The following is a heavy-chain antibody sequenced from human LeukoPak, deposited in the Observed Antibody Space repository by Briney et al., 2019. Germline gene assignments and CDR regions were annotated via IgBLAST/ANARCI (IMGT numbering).Heavy chain of an antibody. CDR3: ASAGRRVSPDSYFDY. Sequence: GGSLRLSCAASGFTFSSYAMSWVRQAPGKGLEWVSGISGSGGSTYYADSAKGRFTISRDNSKNTLYLQIKNLRAEDTAVYYCASAGRRVSPDSYFDYWGQGTLVTVSS. V-gene: IGHV3-23*01. CDR2: ISGSGGST. CDR1: GFTFSSYA. J-gene: IGHJ4*02.